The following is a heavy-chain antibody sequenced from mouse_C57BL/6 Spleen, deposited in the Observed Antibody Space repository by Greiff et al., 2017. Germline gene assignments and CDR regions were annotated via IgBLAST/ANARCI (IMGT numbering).Heavy chain of an antibody. Sequence: VKVVESGPGLVAPSQSLSITCTVSGFSLTSYGVSWVRQPPGKGLEWLGVIWGDGSTNNHTALLTRLSISKDNSKSQVILKLNSLQTDDTAAYYCDKHANWALDYWGQGTTLTVSS. J-gene: IGHJ2*01. CDR3: DKHANWALDY. CDR1: GFSLTSYG. CDR2: IWGDGST. D-gene: IGHD4-1*01. V-gene: IGHV2-3*01.